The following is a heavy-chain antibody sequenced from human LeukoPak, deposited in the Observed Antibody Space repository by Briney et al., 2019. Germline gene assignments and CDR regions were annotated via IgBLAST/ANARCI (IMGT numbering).Heavy chain of an antibody. D-gene: IGHD3-10*01. CDR1: GGSFSGYY. V-gene: IGHV4-34*01. CDR3: AREYYGSGSYYKAWFDP. Sequence: SETLSLTCAVYGGSFSGYYWSWIRQPPGKGLEWIGEINHSGSTNYNPSLKSRGTILVDTSKNQSSLKLSSVAAADTAVYYCAREYYGSGSYYKAWFDPWGQGTLVTVSS. J-gene: IGHJ5*02. CDR2: INHSGST.